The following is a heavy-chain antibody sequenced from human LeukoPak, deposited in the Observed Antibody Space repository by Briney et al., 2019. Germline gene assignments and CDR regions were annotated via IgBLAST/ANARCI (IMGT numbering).Heavy chain of an antibody. CDR1: GFTFSDYY. D-gene: IGHD3-10*01. V-gene: IGHV3-11*01. Sequence: GGSLRLSCAASGFTFSDYYMSWIRQAPGKGLEWVSSVKGRFTISRDNARNSLYLQMSSLRAEDTAVYYCARGEYYYGSGSPYFDYWGQGTLVTVSS. CDR3: ARGEYYYGSGSPYFDY. J-gene: IGHJ4*02.